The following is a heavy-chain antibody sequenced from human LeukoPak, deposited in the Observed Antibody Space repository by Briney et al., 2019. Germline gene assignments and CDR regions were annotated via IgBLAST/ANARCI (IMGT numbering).Heavy chain of an antibody. CDR3: ARTIVAAAAFDY. D-gene: IGHD6-13*01. J-gene: IGHJ4*02. V-gene: IGHV4-31*03. CDR2: IYHSGST. CDR1: GGSISSGDYC. Sequence: SETLSLTCTVSGGSISSGDYCLSWIRQRPGKGLEWIGNIYHSGSTYYNPSLKSRFTVSVDTSKNHFSLNLSSVTAADTAVYFCARTIVAAAAFDYWGQGTLVTVSS.